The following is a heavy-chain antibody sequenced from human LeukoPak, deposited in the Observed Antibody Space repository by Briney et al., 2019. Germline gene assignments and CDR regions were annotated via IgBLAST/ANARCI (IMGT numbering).Heavy chain of an antibody. CDR2: IYYSGST. D-gene: IGHD4-17*01. CDR3: ARDYGDYVGSWFDP. V-gene: IGHV4-31*03. Sequence: SETLSLTCTVSGGSISSGGYYWSWIRQHPGKGLEWIGYIYYSGSTYYNPSLKSRVTISVDTSKNQFSLKLSSVTAADAAVYYCARDYGDYVGSWFDPWGQGTLVTVSS. CDR1: GGSISSGGYY. J-gene: IGHJ5*02.